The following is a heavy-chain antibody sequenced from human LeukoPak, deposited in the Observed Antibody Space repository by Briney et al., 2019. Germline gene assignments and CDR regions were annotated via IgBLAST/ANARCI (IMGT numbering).Heavy chain of an antibody. J-gene: IGHJ4*02. Sequence: GGSLRLSCAASGFTFSSYWMSWVRQAPGKGLEWVANIKQDGSEKYYVDSVKGRFTISRDNAKNSLYLQMNSLRAEDTAVYYCARDVWLGYCSSTSCPWADYLDYWGQGTLVTVSS. CDR2: IKQDGSEK. V-gene: IGHV3-7*01. CDR1: GFTFSSYW. CDR3: ARDVWLGYCSSTSCPWADYLDY. D-gene: IGHD2-2*01.